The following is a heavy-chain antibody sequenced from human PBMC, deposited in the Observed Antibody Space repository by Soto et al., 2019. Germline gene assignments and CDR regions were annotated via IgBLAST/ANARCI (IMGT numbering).Heavy chain of an antibody. D-gene: IGHD1-26*01. V-gene: IGHV4-61*01. CDR3: ATRSVLRPLDY. CDR2: IYDSERT. CDR1: GDSVSSGSRF. Sequence: KASETLSLTCTVSGDSVSSGSRFWSWIRQPPGKGLEWIGYIYDSERTNYSPSLKSRVTISQDTSENQFSLKLTSATAADTAVYYCATRSVLRPLDYWGRGTLVTVSS. J-gene: IGHJ4*02.